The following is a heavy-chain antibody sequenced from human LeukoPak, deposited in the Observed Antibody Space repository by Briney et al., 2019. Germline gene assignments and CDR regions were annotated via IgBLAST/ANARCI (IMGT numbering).Heavy chain of an antibody. CDR1: GGSISSGGYY. CDR3: ARVARFSSGWYDHGMDV. J-gene: IGHJ6*02. D-gene: IGHD6-13*01. CDR2: IYYSGST. Sequence: SETLSLTCTVSGGSISSGGYYWSWIRQHPGKGLEWIGYIYYSGSTYYNPSLKSRVTISVDTSKNQFSLKLSSVPAADTAVYYCARVARFSSGWYDHGMDVWGQGTTVTVSS. V-gene: IGHV4-31*03.